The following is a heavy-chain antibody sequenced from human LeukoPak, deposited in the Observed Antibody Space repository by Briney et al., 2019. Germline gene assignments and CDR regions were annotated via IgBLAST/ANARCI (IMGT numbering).Heavy chain of an antibody. CDR1: GYTFTSYA. CDR2: IIPIFGTP. J-gene: IGHJ6*03. D-gene: IGHD3-10*01. CDR3: ASSKDITLLRGVYLVPHDMDV. V-gene: IGHV1-69*13. Sequence: ASVKVSCKASGYTFTSYAMNWVRQAPGQGLEWMGGIIPIFGTPNYAQKFQGRVTITADEFTSTAYMELSSLRSEDTAVYYCASSKDITLLRGVYLVPHDMDVWGKGTTVTISS.